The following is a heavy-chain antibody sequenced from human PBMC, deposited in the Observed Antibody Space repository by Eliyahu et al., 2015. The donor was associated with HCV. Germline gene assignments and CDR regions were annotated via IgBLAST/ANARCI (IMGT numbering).Heavy chain of an antibody. CDR2: IYYSGST. V-gene: IGHV4-59*01. J-gene: IGHJ4*02. D-gene: IGHD5-18*01. CDR1: GXSIXSYY. CDR3: AREGDSYGNAYFDY. Sequence: QVQLQESGPGLVKPSETLSLTXTVSGXSIXSYYXXWIRQPPGKXLEWIAXIYYSGSTXYNPSLKSRVTISVDTSKNQFSLKLSSVTATDTAVYYCAREGDSYGNAYFDYWGQGTLVTVSS.